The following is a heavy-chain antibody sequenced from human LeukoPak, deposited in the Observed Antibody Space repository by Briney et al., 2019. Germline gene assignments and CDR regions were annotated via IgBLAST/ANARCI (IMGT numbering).Heavy chain of an antibody. V-gene: IGHV3-23*01. CDR2: ISGGGGST. D-gene: IGHD2-15*01. Sequence: PGGSLRLSCAASGFTFSNYAINWVRQAPGKGLEWVSTISGGGGSTYYADSVQGRFTISRDNSKNTLSPQMNSLTAEDTAVYYCAKDRCSDTSCRFDYWGQGTLVSVSS. CDR3: AKDRCSDTSCRFDY. J-gene: IGHJ4*02. CDR1: GFTFSNYA.